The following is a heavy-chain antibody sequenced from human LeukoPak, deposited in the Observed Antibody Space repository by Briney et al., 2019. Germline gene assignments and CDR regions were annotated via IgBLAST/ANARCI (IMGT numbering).Heavy chain of an antibody. CDR2: ISVDNGNT. V-gene: IGHV1-18*01. CDR1: GYTFASYA. CDR3: ARANCAGDCYLKH. J-gene: IGHJ4*02. Sequence: ASVKVSCKASGYTFASYALTWVRQAPGQGLEWLGRISVDNGNTNDAQMLQGRLTLTTNTSTNTAYLELRGLRSDDTAVYYCARANCAGDCYLKHWGQGTLVTVSS. D-gene: IGHD2-21*02.